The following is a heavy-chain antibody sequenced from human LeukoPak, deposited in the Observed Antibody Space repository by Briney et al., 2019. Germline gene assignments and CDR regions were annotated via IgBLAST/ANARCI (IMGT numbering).Heavy chain of an antibody. Sequence: SETLSLTCTVSGGSINTYYWSWIRQPPGKGLEWIGYIDYSRYTNYNSSLKSRVTMSVDTSKNQFSLRLSSVTAADTAVYYCARDRSPAGGYQLPPNWFDPWGQGTLVTVSS. CDR3: ARDRSPAGGYQLPPNWFDP. CDR2: IDYSRYT. J-gene: IGHJ5*02. V-gene: IGHV4-59*12. CDR1: GGSINTYY. D-gene: IGHD2-2*01.